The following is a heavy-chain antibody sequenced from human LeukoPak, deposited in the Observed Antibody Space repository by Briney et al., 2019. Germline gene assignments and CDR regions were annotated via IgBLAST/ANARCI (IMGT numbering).Heavy chain of an antibody. CDR1: GGSISSVDSY. Sequence: ASETLSLTCTVSGGSISSVDSYWSWIRQAPGKGLEWIGYIYYTGGTYYNSSLKSRVSISLDTSKNQFSLKLSSVTAADTAVYYCASGGEFTVFGVATPDSWGLGTLVTVSS. CDR3: ASGGEFTVFGVATPDS. J-gene: IGHJ4*02. D-gene: IGHD3-3*01. CDR2: IYYTGGT. V-gene: IGHV4-30-4*08.